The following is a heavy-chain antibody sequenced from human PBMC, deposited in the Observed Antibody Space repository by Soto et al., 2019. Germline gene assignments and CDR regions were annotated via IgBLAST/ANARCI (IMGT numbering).Heavy chain of an antibody. CDR1: GFTVSSNY. CDR3: ASASYVILRVVRYCDIDV. D-gene: IGHD2-15*01. Sequence: EVQLVESGGGLVQPGGSLRLSCAASGFTVSSNYMSWVRQAPGKGLEWISVIYFGGSTYYADSVKGRFTISRDNSENTQYQQMNRLRADDTAKYYGASASYVILRVVRYCDIDVWGKGTMVTVSS. V-gene: IGHV3-66*01. CDR2: IYFGGST. J-gene: IGHJ6*03.